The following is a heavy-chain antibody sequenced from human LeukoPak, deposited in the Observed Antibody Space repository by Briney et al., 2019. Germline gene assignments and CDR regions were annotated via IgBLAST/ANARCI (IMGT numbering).Heavy chain of an antibody. Sequence: SETLSLTCTVSGGSISSYYWSWIRQPPGKGLEWIGYIYYSGSTNYNPSLKSRVTISVDTSKNQFSLKLNSVTAADTAVYCCARQSITVAGISFDYWGQGTLVTVSS. V-gene: IGHV4-59*08. D-gene: IGHD6-19*01. CDR1: GGSISSYY. J-gene: IGHJ4*02. CDR2: IYYSGST. CDR3: ARQSITVAGISFDY.